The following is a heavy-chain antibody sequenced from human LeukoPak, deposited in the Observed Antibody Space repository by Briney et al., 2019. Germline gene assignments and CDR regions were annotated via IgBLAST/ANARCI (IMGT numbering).Heavy chain of an antibody. CDR1: GGSISSSSYY. J-gene: IGHJ3*02. V-gene: IGHV4-39*01. D-gene: IGHD3-22*01. CDR2: IYYSGST. CDR3: ARHRTMIALGAFDI. Sequence: SETLSLTCTASGGSISSSSYYWGWIRQPPGKGLEWIGSIYYSGSTYYNPSLKSRVTISVDTSKNQFSLKLSSVTAADTAVYYCARHRTMIALGAFDIWGQGTMVTVSS.